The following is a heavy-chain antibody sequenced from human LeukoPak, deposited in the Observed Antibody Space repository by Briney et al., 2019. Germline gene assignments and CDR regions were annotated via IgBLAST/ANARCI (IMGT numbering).Heavy chain of an antibody. CDR1: GGSFSSYY. D-gene: IGHD4-17*01. Sequence: PSETLSLTCAVSGGSFSSYYWNWFRQPPGKGLEWIWEINHSGNTNYNPSLESRLTLSVDSSKSQFSLNLRSVTAADTAVYYCARAGDYDRVIWFDPWGQGTRVTVSS. J-gene: IGHJ5*02. CDR3: ARAGDYDRVIWFDP. CDR2: INHSGNT. V-gene: IGHV4-34*01.